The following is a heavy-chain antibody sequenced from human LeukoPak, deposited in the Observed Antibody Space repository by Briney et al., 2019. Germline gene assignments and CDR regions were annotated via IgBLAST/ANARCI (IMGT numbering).Heavy chain of an antibody. CDR3: AREGPYGEYGLDY. V-gene: IGHV3-64*01. CDR2: ISSNGGST. CDR1: GFTFSSYA. D-gene: IGHD4-17*01. J-gene: IGHJ4*02. Sequence: GGSLRLSCAASGFTFSSYAMHWVRQAPGKGLEYVSAISSNGGSTYYANSVKGRFTISRDNSKNTLYLQMGSLRAEDMAVYYCAREGPYGEYGLDYWGQGTLVTVSS.